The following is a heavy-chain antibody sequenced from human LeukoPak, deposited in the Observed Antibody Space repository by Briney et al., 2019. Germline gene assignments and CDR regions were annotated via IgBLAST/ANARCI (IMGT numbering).Heavy chain of an antibody. V-gene: IGHV3-23*01. CDR2: ISGNGGET. CDR1: RFTFGSYA. J-gene: IGHJ4*02. D-gene: IGHD3-10*01. Sequence: PGGSLRLSCAASRFTFGSYAVSWVRQAPGKGLEWVSAISGNGGETYYADSVRGRFTISRDNSKNTLSLQMNSLRAEDTAVYYCATHYTSGNYYDQYYFDSWGQGTLVTVSS. CDR3: ATHYTSGNYYDQYYFDS.